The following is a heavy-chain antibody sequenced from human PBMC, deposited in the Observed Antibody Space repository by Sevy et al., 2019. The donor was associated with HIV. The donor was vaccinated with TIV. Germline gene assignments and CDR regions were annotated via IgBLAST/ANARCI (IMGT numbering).Heavy chain of an antibody. CDR1: GFTFRNYA. D-gene: IGHD3-16*01. CDR2: ISFDGDNK. CDR3: ARKWGIRAFDF. V-gene: IGHV3-30*04. Sequence: GGSLRLSCAASGFTFRNYAMNWVRQPPGKGLEWVAVISFDGDNKDYADSVKGRFTISRDNSKNSLYLQMNNLRAEDTAMYYCARKWGIRAFDFWGQGTMVTVSS. J-gene: IGHJ4*01.